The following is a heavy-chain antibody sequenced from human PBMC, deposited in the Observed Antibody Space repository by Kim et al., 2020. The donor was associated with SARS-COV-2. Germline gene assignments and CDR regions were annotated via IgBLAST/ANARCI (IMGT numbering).Heavy chain of an antibody. J-gene: IGHJ2*01. CDR3: VGPYYYFDL. CDR2: ISRSDGTT. CDR1: GLDFSKYD. V-gene: IGHV3-48*03. D-gene: IGHD3-22*01. Sequence: GGSLRLSCAASGLDFSKYDMNWVRQAPGKGLEWISYISRSDGTTLYSDSVKGRFTISRDNAKNSLYLQINSLSAEDTAVYYCVGPYYYFDLWGRGTLVTVSS.